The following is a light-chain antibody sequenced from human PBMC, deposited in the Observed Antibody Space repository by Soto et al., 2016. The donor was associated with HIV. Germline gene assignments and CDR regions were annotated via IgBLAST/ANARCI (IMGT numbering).Light chain of an antibody. V-gene: IGKV1-9*01. CDR3: QQLNSYPLMYT. J-gene: IGKJ2*01. CDR2: AAS. Sequence: DIQLTQSPSFLSASVGDRVTITCRASQGISGYLAWYQQKPRKAPKLLIYAASTLQSGVPSRFSGSGSGTEFTLTISSLQPEDFATYYCQQLNSYPLMYTFGQGTKLEIK. CDR1: QGISGY.